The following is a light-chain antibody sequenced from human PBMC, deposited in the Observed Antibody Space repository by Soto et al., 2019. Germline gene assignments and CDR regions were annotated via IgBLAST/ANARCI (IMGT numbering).Light chain of an antibody. Sequence: QTPGVRSLSQGEKATLSSRARQNVSSNHLAWYQQKLVQPPRLPLYCAPSRATGTPGRFSGSRSGTDFRVTITSWELPDVGVYYCWQYGSRSRTFGQGTKVDIK. CDR2: CAP. CDR1: QNVSSNH. J-gene: IGKJ1*01. V-gene: IGKV3-20*01. CDR3: WQYGSRSRT.